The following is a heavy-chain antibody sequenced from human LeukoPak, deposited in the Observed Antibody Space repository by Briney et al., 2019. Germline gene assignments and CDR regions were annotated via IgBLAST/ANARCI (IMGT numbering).Heavy chain of an antibody. Sequence: PSETLSLTCAVYGGSFSGYYWSWIRQPPGKGLEWIGEINHSGSTNYNPPLKSRVTISVDTSKNQFSLKLSSVTAADAAVYYCARAKVGATPFDYWGQGTLVTVSS. CDR2: INHSGST. CDR1: GGSFSGYY. D-gene: IGHD1-26*01. J-gene: IGHJ4*02. V-gene: IGHV4-34*01. CDR3: ARAKVGATPFDY.